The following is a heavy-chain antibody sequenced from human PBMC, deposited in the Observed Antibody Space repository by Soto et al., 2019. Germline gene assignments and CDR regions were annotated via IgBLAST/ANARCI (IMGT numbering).Heavy chain of an antibody. J-gene: IGHJ4*02. V-gene: IGHV4-34*01. CDR1: GGSFSGYY. D-gene: IGHD7-27*01. CDR3: ARELTRMRVFDY. Sequence: QVQLQQWGAGLLKPSETLSLTCAVYGGSFSGYYWSWIRQPPGKGLEWIGEINHSGSTNYNPSLKRRVTISVDTSKNQFSLKLSSVTAADTAVYYCARELTRMRVFDYWGQGTLVTVSS. CDR2: INHSGST.